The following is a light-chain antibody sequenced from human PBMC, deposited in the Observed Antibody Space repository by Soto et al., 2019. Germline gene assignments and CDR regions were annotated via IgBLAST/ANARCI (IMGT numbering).Light chain of an antibody. CDR2: EVN. CDR1: TSDVGGYDY. CDR3: CSYAGAYSI. V-gene: IGLV2-11*01. Sequence: QSVLTQPRSVSGSPGQSVTISCTGTTSDVGGYDYVSWYQQHPGRAPKLIISEVNKRPSGVPDRFSGSKSGSTASLTISGLQAEDEADYYCCSYAGAYSIFGGGTKLTVL. J-gene: IGLJ2*01.